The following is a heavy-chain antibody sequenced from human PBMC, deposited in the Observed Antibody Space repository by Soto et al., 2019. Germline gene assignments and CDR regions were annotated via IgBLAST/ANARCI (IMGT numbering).Heavy chain of an antibody. V-gene: IGHV5-51*01. J-gene: IGHJ3*01. Sequence: GESLKISCKGSGYSFSSYWIAWVRQMPGKGLECMGIIYPGDSDTRYSPSFQGQVTISADKSISTAYLQRSSLKASDTAMYYCARRRCTGGTCLLNVWGKGTMVTVSS. CDR3: ARRRCTGGTCLLNV. CDR2: IYPGDSDT. CDR1: GYSFSSYW. D-gene: IGHD2-15*01.